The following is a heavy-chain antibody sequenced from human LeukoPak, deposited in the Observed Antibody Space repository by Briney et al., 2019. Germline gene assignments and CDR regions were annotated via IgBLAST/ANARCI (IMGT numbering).Heavy chain of an antibody. CDR2: VSYDGSDK. V-gene: IGHV3-30*18. Sequence: GGSLRLSCAASGFTFSSYAMHWVRQAPGKGLEWVAIVSYDGSDKYYADSVKGRFTISRDNSKNTLYLQMNSLRPEDTAVYYCAKTQTNLYYYFDYWGQGTLVTVSS. J-gene: IGHJ4*02. CDR1: GFTFSSYA. CDR3: AKTQTNLYYYFDY. D-gene: IGHD1-26*01.